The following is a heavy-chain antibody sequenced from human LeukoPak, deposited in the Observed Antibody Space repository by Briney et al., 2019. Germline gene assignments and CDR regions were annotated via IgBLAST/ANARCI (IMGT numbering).Heavy chain of an antibody. V-gene: IGHV3-53*01. CDR2: IYSGGST. Sequence: GGSLRLSCAASGFSVSSNYRTWGPQAPGKGLELVAVIYSGGSTSYADSVKGRFTISRDNSKNTLYLQMNSLRAEDTAVYYCARDRYGQVPYWFGPWGQGTLVTVSS. D-gene: IGHD5-18*01. CDR3: ARDRYGQVPYWFGP. J-gene: IGHJ5*02. CDR1: GFSVSSNY.